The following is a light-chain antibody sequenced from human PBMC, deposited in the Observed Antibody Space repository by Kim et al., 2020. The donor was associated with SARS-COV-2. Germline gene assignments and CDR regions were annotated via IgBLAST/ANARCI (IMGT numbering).Light chain of an antibody. V-gene: IGKV4-1*01. Sequence: DIVITQSPDSLAVCLGERATISCKSSQSVLYNSNNNNYLAWYQQKPGQPPKLLIYWASTRESGVPDRFSGSGSGTDFTLTISSLQAQDVAVYYCQQYYTAPYTFGQGTKLEI. CDR2: WAS. CDR3: QQYYTAPYT. J-gene: IGKJ2*01. CDR1: QSVLYNSNNNNY.